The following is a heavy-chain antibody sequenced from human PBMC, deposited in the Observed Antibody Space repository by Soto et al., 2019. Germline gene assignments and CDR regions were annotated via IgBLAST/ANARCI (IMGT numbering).Heavy chain of an antibody. CDR2: ISGSGGST. D-gene: IGHD3-10*01. J-gene: IGHJ5*02. CDR1: GFTFSSYA. V-gene: IGHV3-23*01. CDR3: AKAERPLTYYYGSGSYRKFDP. Sequence: GGSLRLSCAASGFTFSSYAMSWVRQAPGKGLEWVSAISGSGGSTYYADSVKGRFTISRDNSKNTLYLQMNSLRAEDTAVYYCAKAERPLTYYYGSGSYRKFDPWGQGTLVTVSS.